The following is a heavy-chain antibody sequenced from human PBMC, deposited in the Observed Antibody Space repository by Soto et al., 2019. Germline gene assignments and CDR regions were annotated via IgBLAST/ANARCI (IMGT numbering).Heavy chain of an antibody. CDR3: ARDHRFWSGPLGGYYYYGMDV. D-gene: IGHD3-3*01. CDR2: TYYRSKWYN. V-gene: IGHV6-1*01. CDR1: GDSVSSNSAA. Sequence: SQTLSLTCAISGDSVSSNSAAWNWIRQSPSRGLEWLGRTYYRSKWYNDYAVSVKSRITINPDTSKNQFSLQLNSVTPEDTAVYYCARDHRFWSGPLGGYYYYGMDVWGQGTTVTVSS. J-gene: IGHJ6*02.